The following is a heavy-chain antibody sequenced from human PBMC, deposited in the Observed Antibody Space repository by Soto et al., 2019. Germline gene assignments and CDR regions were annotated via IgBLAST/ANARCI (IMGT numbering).Heavy chain of an antibody. CDR2: IIPIFGTA. J-gene: IGHJ6*02. CDR1: GGTFSSYA. Sequence: HVQLVQSGAEVKKPGSSVKVSCKASGGTFSSYAISWVRQAPGQGLEWMGGIIPIFGTANYAQKFQGRVTITADQSTSTAYMELSSLRSEDTAVYYCARALGDCSGGSCYPHYYGMDVWGQGTTVTVSS. CDR3: ARALGDCSGGSCYPHYYGMDV. D-gene: IGHD2-15*01. V-gene: IGHV1-69*12.